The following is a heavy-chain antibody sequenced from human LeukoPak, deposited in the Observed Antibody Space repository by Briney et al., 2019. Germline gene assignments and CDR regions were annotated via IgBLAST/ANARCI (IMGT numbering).Heavy chain of an antibody. Sequence: GGSLRLSCAASGFSFSGYGIHWVRQVPGKGLEWVTFIQYDGTNKYYADSVKGRFTISRDNAKNSLYLQMNSLRAEDTAVYYCARLKGGKIAVAGPFDYWGQGTLVTVSS. V-gene: IGHV3-30*02. CDR1: GFSFSGYG. D-gene: IGHD6-19*01. CDR2: IQYDGTNK. J-gene: IGHJ4*02. CDR3: ARLKGGKIAVAGPFDY.